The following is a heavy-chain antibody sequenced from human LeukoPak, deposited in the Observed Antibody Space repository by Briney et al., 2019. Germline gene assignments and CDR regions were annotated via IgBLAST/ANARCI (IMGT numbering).Heavy chain of an antibody. CDR2: ISYDGSNK. J-gene: IGHJ4*02. CDR1: GFTFRSYA. Sequence: GGSLRLSCAGSGFTFRSYAMHWVRQAPGKGLEWVAVISYDGSNKYCADSGRFTISRDNSKNTLYLQMNSLRAKDTAVYYCARAPALEGASKAYFEYWGQGTLVTVSS. CDR3: ARAPALEGASKAYFEY. V-gene: IGHV3-30*04. D-gene: IGHD1-26*01.